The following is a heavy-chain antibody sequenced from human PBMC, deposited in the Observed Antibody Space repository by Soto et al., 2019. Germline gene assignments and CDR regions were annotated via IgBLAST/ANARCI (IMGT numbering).Heavy chain of an antibody. CDR3: ARGGHLDWLSPPDV. CDR1: GFTFSDYY. CDR2: ISSSGSTI. V-gene: IGHV3-11*01. J-gene: IGHJ6*02. Sequence: GGSLRLSCAASGFTFSDYYMRWIRQAPGKGLEWVSYISSSGSTIYYADSVKGRFTISRDNAKNSLYLQMNSLRAEDTAVYYCARGGHLDWLSPPDVGGQGTTVTVSS. D-gene: IGHD3-9*01.